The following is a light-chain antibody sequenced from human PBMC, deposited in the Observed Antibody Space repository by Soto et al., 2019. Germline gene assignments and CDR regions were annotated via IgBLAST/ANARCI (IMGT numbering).Light chain of an antibody. CDR3: MQGTHWPWT. J-gene: IGKJ1*01. V-gene: IGKV2-30*01. Sequence: DVVMTQSPPSLPVTLGQSASISCRSSQSLVYGDGKIYLDWFQQRPGQSPRRLIYKVSNRDSGVXDXXSGSGSGTDFTLEISRVEAEDVGVYYCMQGTHWPWTFGQGTKVEIK. CDR1: QSLVYGDGKIY. CDR2: KVS.